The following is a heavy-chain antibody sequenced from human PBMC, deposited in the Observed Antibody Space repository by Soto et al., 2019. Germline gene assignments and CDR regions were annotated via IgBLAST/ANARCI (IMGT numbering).Heavy chain of an antibody. J-gene: IGHJ4*02. Sequence: SETLSLTCSVSGGSISSYHCSWIRQPAWKGLEWIGRMYSTGNTNYNPSLKSRVTVSIDTSKNQFFLRLNSVTAADSAVYYCAREFGDKWKYEAYWGPGTAVTVSS. CDR1: GGSISSYH. D-gene: IGHD1-1*01. V-gene: IGHV4-4*07. CDR3: AREFGDKWKYEAY. CDR2: MYSTGNT.